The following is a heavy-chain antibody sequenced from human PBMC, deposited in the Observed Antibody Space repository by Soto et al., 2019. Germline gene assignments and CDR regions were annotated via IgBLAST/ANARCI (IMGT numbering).Heavy chain of an antibody. J-gene: IGHJ4*02. Sequence: EVQLVESGGGLVQPGGSLRLSCAASGFMFSSHWMHWVRQAPGKGLVWVSRISADGSNTNYADSVKGRFTISRDNARNTLFLQMNSLTAEDTAVSYCARRTDAYNWADYLGQGPLVTVSS. CDR3: ARRTDAYNWADY. CDR2: ISADGSNT. CDR1: GFMFSSHW. D-gene: IGHD1-1*01. V-gene: IGHV3-74*01.